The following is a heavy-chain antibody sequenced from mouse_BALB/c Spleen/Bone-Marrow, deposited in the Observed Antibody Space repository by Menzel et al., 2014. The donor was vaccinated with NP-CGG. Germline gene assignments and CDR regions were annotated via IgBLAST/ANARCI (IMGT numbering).Heavy chain of an antibody. CDR3: ARQSYEGFAY. J-gene: IGHJ3*01. V-gene: IGHV5-12-2*01. D-gene: IGHD2-3*01. Sequence: EVQGVESGGNLVQPGGSLKLSCAASGFTFSSYTMSWVRPTPEKRLEWVAYISNGGGSTYYPDTVKGRFTISRDNATNTLYLQMSSLKSEDTAMYYCARQSYEGFAYWGQGTLVTVSA. CDR2: ISNGGGST. CDR1: GFTFSSYT.